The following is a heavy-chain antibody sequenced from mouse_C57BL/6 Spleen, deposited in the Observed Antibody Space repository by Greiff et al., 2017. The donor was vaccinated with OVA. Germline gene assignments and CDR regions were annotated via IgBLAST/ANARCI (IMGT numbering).Heavy chain of an antibody. V-gene: IGHV1-15*01. CDR3: TSPSQATGAMDY. CDR2: IDPETGGT. Sequence: VQLQQSGAELVRPGASVTLSCKASGYTFTDYEMHWVKQTPVHGLEWIGAIDPETGGTAYNQKFKGKATLTADTSSSTAYMELRSLTSEDSAVYDCTSPSQATGAMDYWGQGTSVTVSS. CDR1: GYTFTDYE. D-gene: IGHD3-2*02. J-gene: IGHJ4*01.